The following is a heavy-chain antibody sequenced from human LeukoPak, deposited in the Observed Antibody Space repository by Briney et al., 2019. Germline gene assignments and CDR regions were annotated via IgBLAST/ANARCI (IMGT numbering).Heavy chain of an antibody. CDR1: GLTSSSYW. Sequence: PTGGSLRLSCAASGLTSSSYWMAWVRQAPGKGLEWVANIKEDGSDKYYVDSVKGRFTISRDNAKNPLYLQMNTLRVEDTAVYYCARDESSAWYYYWGQGTLVTVSS. V-gene: IGHV3-7*04. CDR2: IKEDGSDK. CDR3: ARDESSAWYYY. J-gene: IGHJ4*02. D-gene: IGHD6-19*01.